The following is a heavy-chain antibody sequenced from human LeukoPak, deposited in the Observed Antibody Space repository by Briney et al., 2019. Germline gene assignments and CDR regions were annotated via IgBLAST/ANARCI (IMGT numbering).Heavy chain of an antibody. CDR2: ISSSSSYI. V-gene: IGHV3-21*01. D-gene: IGHD1-26*01. Sequence: KAGGSLRLSCAASGFTFSSYSMNWVRQAPGKGLEWVSSISSSSSYIYYADSVKGRFTISRDNAKNSLYLQMNSLRAEDTAVYYCARARPYSGSPLGDFDYWGQGTLVTVSS. CDR1: GFTFSSYS. J-gene: IGHJ4*02. CDR3: ARARPYSGSPLGDFDY.